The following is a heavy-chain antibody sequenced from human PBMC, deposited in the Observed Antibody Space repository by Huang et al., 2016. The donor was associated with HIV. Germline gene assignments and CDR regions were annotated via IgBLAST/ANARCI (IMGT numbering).Heavy chain of an antibody. Sequence: EVQLVESGGGLVQPGGSLTLSCAASGFTLSAYSMNWVRQTPGKGMEGVSYINNKGSKIFYAESVKGRFTISRDNAKNSLYLQMNSLRDDDTAVFYCATSYGYFPHWGQGTLVTVSS. V-gene: IGHV3-48*02. CDR1: GFTLSAYS. D-gene: IGHD5-18*01. CDR3: ATSYGYFPH. J-gene: IGHJ1*01. CDR2: INNKGSKI.